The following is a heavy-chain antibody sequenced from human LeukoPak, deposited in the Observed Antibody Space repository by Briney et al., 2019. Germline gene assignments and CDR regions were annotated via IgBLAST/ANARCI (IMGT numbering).Heavy chain of an antibody. CDR3: ARVYLSQQLVPGLDY. CDR1: GLTFSICG. D-gene: IGHD6-13*01. J-gene: IGHJ4*02. CDR2: INWNGGST. V-gene: IGHV3-20*04. Sequence: GGSLRLSCAASGLTFSICGMSWVRQVPGKGLEWVSGINWNGGSTGYADSVKGRFTISRDNAKNSLYLQMNSLRAEDTALYYCARVYLSQQLVPGLDYWGQGTLVTVSS.